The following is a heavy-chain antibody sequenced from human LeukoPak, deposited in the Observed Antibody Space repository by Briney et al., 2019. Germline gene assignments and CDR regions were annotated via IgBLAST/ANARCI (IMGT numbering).Heavy chain of an antibody. D-gene: IGHD6-13*01. Sequence: GGSLRLSCAASGFTFSSYSMNWVRQAPGKGLEWGAFIRYDGSNKYYADSVKGRFTISRDNSKNTLYLQMNSLRAEEMAVYYCAKDEKQLVPDAFDLWGQGTMVTVSS. J-gene: IGHJ3*01. CDR1: GFTFSSYS. CDR2: IRYDGSNK. CDR3: AKDEKQLVPDAFDL. V-gene: IGHV3-30*02.